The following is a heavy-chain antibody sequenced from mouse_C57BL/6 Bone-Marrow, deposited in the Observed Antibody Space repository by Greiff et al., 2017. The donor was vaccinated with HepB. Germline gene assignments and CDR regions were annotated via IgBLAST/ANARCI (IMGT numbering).Heavy chain of an antibody. CDR1: GYSITSGYY. Sequence: EVPLQQSGPGLVKPSQSLSLTCSVTGYSITSGYYWNWIRQFPGNKLEWMGYISYDGSNNYNPSLKNRISITRDTSKNQFFLKLNSVTTEDTATYYCARESSYVPYAMDYWGQGTSVTVSS. J-gene: IGHJ4*01. V-gene: IGHV3-6*01. CDR2: ISYDGSN. D-gene: IGHD1-1*01. CDR3: ARESSYVPYAMDY.